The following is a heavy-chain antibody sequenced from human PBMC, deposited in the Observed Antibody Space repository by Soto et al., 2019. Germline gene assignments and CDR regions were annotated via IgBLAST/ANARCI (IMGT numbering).Heavy chain of an antibody. CDR1: GGTFSSYT. CDR2: IIPILGIA. Sequence: QVQLVQSGAEVKKPGSSVKVSCKASGGTFSSYTISWVRQAPGQGLEWMGRIIPILGIANYAQKFQGRVTITADKPTSTAYRELSSLSSEDTAVYYCAIGYKAVAGTYFDYWGQGTLVTVSS. V-gene: IGHV1-69*02. D-gene: IGHD6-19*01. CDR3: AIGYKAVAGTYFDY. J-gene: IGHJ4*02.